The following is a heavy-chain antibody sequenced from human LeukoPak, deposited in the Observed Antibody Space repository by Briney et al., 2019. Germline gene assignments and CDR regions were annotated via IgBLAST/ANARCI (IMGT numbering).Heavy chain of an antibody. J-gene: IGHJ4*02. CDR1: GYTFTSYA. V-gene: IGHV1-3*01. Sequence: GASVKVSCKASGYTFTSYAMHWVRQAPGQRLEWMGWINAGNGNTKYSQKFQGRVTITRDTSASTAYTELSSLRSEDTAVYYCARDVRSGWYDYWGQGTLVTVSS. CDR2: INAGNGNT. CDR3: ARDVRSGWYDY. D-gene: IGHD6-19*01.